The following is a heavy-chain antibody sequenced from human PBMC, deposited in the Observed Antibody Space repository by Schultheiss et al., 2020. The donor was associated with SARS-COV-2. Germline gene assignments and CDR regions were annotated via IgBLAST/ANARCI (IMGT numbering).Heavy chain of an antibody. J-gene: IGHJ4*02. CDR3: ARVPYYYDSSGYYLDY. V-gene: IGHV1-46*01. CDR1: GYTFTSYY. Sequence: GESLKISCKASGYTFTSYYMHWVRQAPGQGLEWMGIINPGGGSTSYAQKFQGRVTMTRDTSTSTVYMELSSLRSEDTAVYYCARVPYYYDSSGYYLDYWGQGTLVTVSS. CDR2: INPGGGST. D-gene: IGHD3-22*01.